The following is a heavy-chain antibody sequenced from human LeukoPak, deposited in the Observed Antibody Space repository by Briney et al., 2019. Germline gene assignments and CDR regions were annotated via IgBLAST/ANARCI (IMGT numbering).Heavy chain of an antibody. Sequence: PGGSLRLSCAASGFTFSNAWMSWVRQAPGKGLEWVSAISGSGGSTYYADSVKGRFTISRDNSKNTLYLQMNSLRAEDTAVYYCAKDALEEDYYYYYMDVWGKGTTVTVSS. V-gene: IGHV3-23*01. CDR1: GFTFSNAW. CDR3: AKDALEEDYYYYYMDV. J-gene: IGHJ6*03. D-gene: IGHD5-24*01. CDR2: ISGSGGST.